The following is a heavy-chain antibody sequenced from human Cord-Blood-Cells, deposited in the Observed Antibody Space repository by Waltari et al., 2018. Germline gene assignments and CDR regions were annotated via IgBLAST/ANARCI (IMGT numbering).Heavy chain of an antibody. Sequence: QITLKESGPTLVKPTQTLTLTCTFSGFALSTSGVGVGGSRQPPGKALEWLALIYWNDDKRYSPSLKSRLTITKDNSKNQVVLTMTNMDPVDTATYYCAHTYYDILPYQYFDYWGQGTLVTVSS. CDR2: IYWNDDK. CDR1: GFALSTSGVG. V-gene: IGHV2-5*01. CDR3: AHTYYDILPYQYFDY. J-gene: IGHJ4*02. D-gene: IGHD3-9*01.